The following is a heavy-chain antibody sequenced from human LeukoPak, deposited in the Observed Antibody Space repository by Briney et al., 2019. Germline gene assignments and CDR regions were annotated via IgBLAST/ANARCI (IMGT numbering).Heavy chain of an antibody. CDR2: IIPILGIA. CDR3: ASASYGSGSYYNPVDY. V-gene: IGHV1-69*04. CDR1: GYTFTSYG. Sequence: GASVKVSCRASGYTFTSYGISWVRQAPGQGLEWMGRIIPILGIANYAQKFQGRGTITADKATSTAYMELSSLSSEDTAVYYCASASYGSGSYYNPVDYWGQGTLVTVSS. J-gene: IGHJ4*02. D-gene: IGHD3-10*01.